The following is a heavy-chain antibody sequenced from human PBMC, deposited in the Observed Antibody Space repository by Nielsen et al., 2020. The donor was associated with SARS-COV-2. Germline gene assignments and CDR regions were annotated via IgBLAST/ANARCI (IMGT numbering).Heavy chain of an antibody. Sequence: ASVKVSCKASGYIFTSYGISWVRKAPGQRLEWMGWINAGNGNTRYSQKFQGRVTITRDTSASTAYMELSSLRSEDTAVYYCARHLRGYIDYWGQGTLVTVSS. J-gene: IGHJ4*02. CDR3: ARHLRGYIDY. CDR2: INAGNGNT. V-gene: IGHV1-3*01. CDR1: GYIFTSYG.